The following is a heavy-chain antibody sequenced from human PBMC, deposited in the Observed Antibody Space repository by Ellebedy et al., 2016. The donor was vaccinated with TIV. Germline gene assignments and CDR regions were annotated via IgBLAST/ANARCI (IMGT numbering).Heavy chain of an antibody. CDR1: GFTVSSNY. J-gene: IGHJ4*02. Sequence: GESLKISCAASGFTVSSNYMSWVRQAPGKGLEWVSVIYSGGSTYYADSVKGRFTISRDNSKNTLYLQMSSLRAEDTAVYYCVINWGGADHWGQGTLVTVSS. V-gene: IGHV3-53*05. CDR3: VINWGGADH. CDR2: IYSGGST. D-gene: IGHD7-27*01.